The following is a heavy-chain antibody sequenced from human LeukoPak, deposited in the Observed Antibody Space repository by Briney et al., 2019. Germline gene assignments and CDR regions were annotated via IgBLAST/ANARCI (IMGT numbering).Heavy chain of an antibody. CDR2: ISSSSSYI. Sequence: PGVSLRLSCAASGFTFSSYSMNWVRQAPGKGLEGVSYISSSSSYIYYADSVKGRFTISRDNAKNSLYLQMNSLRAEDTAVYYCARSEAVALDYWGQGTLVTVSS. V-gene: IGHV3-21*01. J-gene: IGHJ4*02. CDR3: ARSEAVALDY. CDR1: GFTFSSYS. D-gene: IGHD6-19*01.